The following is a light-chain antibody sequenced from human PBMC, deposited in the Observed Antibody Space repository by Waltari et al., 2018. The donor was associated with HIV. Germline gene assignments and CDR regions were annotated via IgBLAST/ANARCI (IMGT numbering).Light chain of an antibody. J-gene: IGLJ3*02. CDR2: EVN. Sequence: QSALTQPPSASGSPGQSVTISCTGTSSDVGGYNYVSWYQQHPGKAPKLMIFEVNMVPSGSPYRFSGSKSVTAASRTVSGLQADDEADYYCSSYTVYNDFLFSAGTKLTVL. CDR1: SSDVGGYNY. V-gene: IGLV2-8*01. CDR3: SSYTVYNDFL.